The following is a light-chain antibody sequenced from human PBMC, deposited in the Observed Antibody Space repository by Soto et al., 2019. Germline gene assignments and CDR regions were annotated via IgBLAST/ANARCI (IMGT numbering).Light chain of an antibody. V-gene: IGKV1-5*03. Sequence: DIQMTQSPSTLSASVGDRVTITCRASQSISSWLAWYQQKPGKAPKLLIYKASTLKSGVPSRFSGSGSGTEFTLTISSLQPDDFATYYCQQYNYYPTFGQGTRLEIK. CDR1: QSISSW. J-gene: IGKJ5*01. CDR2: KAS. CDR3: QQYNYYPT.